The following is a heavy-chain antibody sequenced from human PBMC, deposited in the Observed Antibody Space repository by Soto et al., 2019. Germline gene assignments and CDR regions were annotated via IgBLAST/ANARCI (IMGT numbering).Heavy chain of an antibody. D-gene: IGHD6-13*01. V-gene: IGHV3-66*01. CDR2: IYSGGST. J-gene: IGHJ4*02. CDR3: AIPSSWYGLFGY. CDR1: GFTVSSNY. Sequence: EVQLVESGGGLVQPGGSLRLSCAASGFTVSSNYMSWVRQAPGKGLEWVSVIYSGGSTYYADSVKGRFTISRDNSKNTLYLQMNRLRAEDTAVYCCAIPSSWYGLFGYWGQGTLVTVSS.